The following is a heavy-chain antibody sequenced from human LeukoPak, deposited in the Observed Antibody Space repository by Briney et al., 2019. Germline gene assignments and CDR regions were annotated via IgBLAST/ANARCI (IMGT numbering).Heavy chain of an antibody. CDR2: ISSSGSTI. CDR3: ARATDIVLMVYAPGGY. J-gene: IGHJ4*02. CDR1: GFTFSDYY. Sequence: GGSLRLSCAASGFTFSDYYMSWIRQAPGKGLEWVSYISSSGSTIYYADSVKGRFTISRDNAKNSLYLQMNSLRAEDTAVYYCARATDIVLMVYAPGGYWGQGTLVTVSS. V-gene: IGHV3-11*01. D-gene: IGHD2-8*01.